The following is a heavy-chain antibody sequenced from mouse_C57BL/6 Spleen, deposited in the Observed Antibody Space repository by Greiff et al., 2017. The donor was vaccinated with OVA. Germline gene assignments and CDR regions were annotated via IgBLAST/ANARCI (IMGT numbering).Heavy chain of an antibody. CDR1: GFSLTSYG. D-gene: IGHD1-1*01. CDR3: ARDFTVVAEGFAY. J-gene: IGHJ3*01. V-gene: IGHV2-2*01. CDR2: IWSGGST. Sequence: VQLVESGPGLVQPSQSLSITCTVSGFSLTSYGVHWVRQSPGKGLEWLGVIWSGGSTDYNAAFISRLSISKDNSKSQVFFKMNSLQADDTAIYYCARDFTVVAEGFAYWGQGTLVTVSA.